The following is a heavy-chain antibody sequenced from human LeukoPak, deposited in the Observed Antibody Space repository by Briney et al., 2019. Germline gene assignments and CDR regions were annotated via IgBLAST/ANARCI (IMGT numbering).Heavy chain of an antibody. CDR3: AKDILTGYYYGMDV. J-gene: IGHJ6*02. CDR2: ISWNSGSI. V-gene: IGHV3-9*01. Sequence: QPGGSLRLSCAASGFTFDDYAMHWVRQAPGKGLEWVSGISWNSGSIGYADSVKGRFTTSRDNAKNSLYLQMNSLRAEDTALYYCAKDILTGYYYGMDVWGQGTTVTVSS. CDR1: GFTFDDYA. D-gene: IGHD1-14*01.